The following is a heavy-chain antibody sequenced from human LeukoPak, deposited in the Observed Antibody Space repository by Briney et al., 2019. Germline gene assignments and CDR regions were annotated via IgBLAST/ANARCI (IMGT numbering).Heavy chain of an antibody. CDR1: GFTFSSYA. CDR3: TTELIQLWLPAAFDI. CDR2: ISYDGSNK. J-gene: IGHJ3*02. Sequence: PGRSLRLSCAASGFTFSSYAMHWVRQAPGKGLEWVAVISYDGSNKYYADSVKGRFTISRDNSKNTLYLQMNSLKTEDTAVYYCTTELIQLWLPAAFDIWGQGTMVTVSS. D-gene: IGHD5-18*01. V-gene: IGHV3-30-3*01.